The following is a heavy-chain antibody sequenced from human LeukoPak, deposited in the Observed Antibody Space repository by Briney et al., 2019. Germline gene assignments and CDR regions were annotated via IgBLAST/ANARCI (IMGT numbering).Heavy chain of an antibody. CDR1: GFTFSSYS. D-gene: IGHD6-13*01. CDR3: ARAQYSSSWLAEYFQH. V-gene: IGHV3-21*01. J-gene: IGHJ1*01. Sequence: GGSLRLSCAASGFTFSSYSMNWVRQAPGKGLEWASSISSSSSYIYYADSVKGRFTISRDNAKNSLYLQMNSLRAEDTAVYYCARAQYSSSWLAEYFQHWGQGTLVTASS. CDR2: ISSSSSYI.